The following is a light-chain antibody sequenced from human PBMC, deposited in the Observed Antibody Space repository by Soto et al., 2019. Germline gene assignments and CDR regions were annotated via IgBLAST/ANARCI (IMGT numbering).Light chain of an antibody. Sequence: EILLTQSPGTLSLCPGERATLSCRSSQSVSSNYLAWYQQKPDQAPRLVIYDVSGRATGIPDRFSGSGSGTDFTLTISRLEPEDFAVYYCQQYGSSPTFGQGTKVEIK. CDR1: QSVSSNY. CDR2: DVS. J-gene: IGKJ1*01. CDR3: QQYGSSPT. V-gene: IGKV3-20*01.